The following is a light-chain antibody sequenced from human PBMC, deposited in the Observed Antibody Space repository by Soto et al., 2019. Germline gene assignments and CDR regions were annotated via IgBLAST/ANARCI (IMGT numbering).Light chain of an antibody. V-gene: IGLV2-23*02. Sequence: QAVVTQPASVSGSPGQSITISCSGTTSDVGGYDVVSWYQQRPGKAPKLMIFEVNQRPSGVSDRFSGSKSGNTASLTISGLQAGDEADYYCCSFAGSSTFWVFGGGTQLTVL. CDR2: EVN. CDR1: TSDVGGYDV. J-gene: IGLJ3*02. CDR3: CSFAGSSTFWV.